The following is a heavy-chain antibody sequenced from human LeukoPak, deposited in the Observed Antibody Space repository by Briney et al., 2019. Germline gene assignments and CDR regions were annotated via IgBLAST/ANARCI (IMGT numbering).Heavy chain of an antibody. Sequence: SETLSLTCAVYGGSFSGYYWSWIRQPPGKGLEWIGEINHSGSTNYNPSLKSRVTISVDTSKNQFSLKLSSVTAADTAVYYCARVLVELVDYWGQGTLVTVSS. CDR1: GGSFSGYY. D-gene: IGHD2-8*02. CDR3: ARVLVELVDY. V-gene: IGHV4-34*01. J-gene: IGHJ4*02. CDR2: INHSGST.